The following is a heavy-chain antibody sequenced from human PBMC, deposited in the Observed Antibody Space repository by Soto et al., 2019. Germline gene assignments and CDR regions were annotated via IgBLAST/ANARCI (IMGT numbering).Heavy chain of an antibody. D-gene: IGHD3-16*01. V-gene: IGHV1-69*04. CDR1: GGTSSTYN. CDR2: IIPIVGIV. Sequence: ASVKVSCKASGGTSSTYNINWVRQAPGQGLEWMGRIIPIVGIVNYARNFQGRVTITADKSTSTAYMELNSLRSDDTAVYYCAREGGSVWGQGTQVTVSS. J-gene: IGHJ4*02. CDR3: AREGGSV.